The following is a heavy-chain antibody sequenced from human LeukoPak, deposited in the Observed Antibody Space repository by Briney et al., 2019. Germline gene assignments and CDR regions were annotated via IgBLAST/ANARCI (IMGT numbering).Heavy chain of an antibody. J-gene: IGHJ6*03. D-gene: IGHD2-2*01. CDR3: AGYCSSTSCYSDYYYYMDV. CDR2: ISAYNGNT. V-gene: IGHV1-18*01. CDR1: GYTFTSYG. Sequence: ASVKVSCKASGYTFTSYGISWVRQAPGQGLEWMGWISAYNGNTNYAQKFQGRVTMTTDTSTSTAYMELRSLRSDDTAVYYCAGYCSSTSCYSDYYYYMDVWGKGTTVTVSS.